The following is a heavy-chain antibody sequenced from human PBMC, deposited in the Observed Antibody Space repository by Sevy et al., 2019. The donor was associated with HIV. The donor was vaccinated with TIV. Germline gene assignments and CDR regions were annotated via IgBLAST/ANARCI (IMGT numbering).Heavy chain of an antibody. CDR3: ARYPIVVVPAAEYYFDY. J-gene: IGHJ4*02. D-gene: IGHD2-2*01. CDR1: GYTFSNYW. CDR2: IYPGDSVT. Sequence: GESLKISCKGSGYTFSNYWIGWVRQMPGKGLEWMGVIYPGDSVTRYSPSFQGQVTMSADKSTSTAYLQWSSLKTSDTAIYYCARYPIVVVPAAEYYFDYWGQETLVTVSS. V-gene: IGHV5-51*01.